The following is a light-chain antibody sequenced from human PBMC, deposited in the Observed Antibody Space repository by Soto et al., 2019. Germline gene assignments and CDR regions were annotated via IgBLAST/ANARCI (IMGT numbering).Light chain of an antibody. CDR3: MQASQSYT. CDR1: RSLVHSDGNTY. V-gene: IGKV2-24*01. Sequence: DIVLTQTPLSSPVTLGQPASISCRSSRSLVHSDGNTYLTWLQQRPGQPPRLLIYMISNRFSGVQDRFSGSGAGTYFTLKISRVEAEDVGVYYCMQASQSYTFGQGTKLEIK. CDR2: MIS. J-gene: IGKJ2*01.